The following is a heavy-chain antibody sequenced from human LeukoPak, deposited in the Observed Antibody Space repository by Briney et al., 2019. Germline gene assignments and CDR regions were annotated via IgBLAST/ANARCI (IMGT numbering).Heavy chain of an antibody. V-gene: IGHV1-3*01. J-gene: IGHJ4*02. CDR3: ARGLWSAHRREYYFDS. CDR1: GXXFTNYA. Sequence: KVSCXASGXXFTNYAVNWLRQAPGQRLEWMGWINAGNGDTKFSQNYQARVTITRDASASTAYMELSSLTSEDTAVYFCARGLWSAHRREYYFDSWGQGTLVTVSS. CDR2: INAGNGDT. D-gene: IGHD3-3*01.